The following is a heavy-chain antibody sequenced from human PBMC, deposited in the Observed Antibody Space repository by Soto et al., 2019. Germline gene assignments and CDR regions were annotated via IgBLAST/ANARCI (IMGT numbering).Heavy chain of an antibody. J-gene: IGHJ6*02. Sequence: QVQLVQSGAEVKTPGASVKVSCKASGYTFTKYAISWMRQAPGQGLEWIGWISVYNGNTKYAENLQGRVTVTTDTSTTTVYMELRSLRSDDTAVYYCARAGAGLYYYYYGMDVWGQGTTVTVPS. CDR3: ARAGAGLYYYYYGMDV. CDR2: ISVYNGNT. CDR1: GYTFTKYA. D-gene: IGHD6-19*01. V-gene: IGHV1-18*01.